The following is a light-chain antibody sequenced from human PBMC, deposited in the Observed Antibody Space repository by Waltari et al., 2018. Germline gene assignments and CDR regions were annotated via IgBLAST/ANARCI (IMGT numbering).Light chain of an antibody. CDR1: ALPKHY. CDR2: KDT. J-gene: IGLJ2*01. Sequence: SYELTQPPSVSVSPGQTARISCSGDALPKHYAYWYQQKPGQAPVLLIYKDTARPSGIPERFSGSSSGTTVTLTISGVQAEDEADYYCQSAVSSGTYVVFGGGTMLTVL. V-gene: IGLV3-25*03. CDR3: QSAVSSGTYVV.